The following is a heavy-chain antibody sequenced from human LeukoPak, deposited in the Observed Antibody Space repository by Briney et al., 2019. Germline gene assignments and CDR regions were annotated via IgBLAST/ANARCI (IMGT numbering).Heavy chain of an antibody. CDR3: ARVPPPAHQMLSSDY. V-gene: IGHV1-18*01. J-gene: IGHJ4*02. CDR2: ISANNGET. Sequence: GASVKVSCKASGYTFTSYGISWVRQAPGQGLEWMAWISANNGETRYAQNLQGRVTMTTDTSTSTAYMELRSLRSDDTAVYYCARVPPPAHQMLSSDYWGQGTQVTVSS. D-gene: IGHD2-2*01. CDR1: GYTFTSYG.